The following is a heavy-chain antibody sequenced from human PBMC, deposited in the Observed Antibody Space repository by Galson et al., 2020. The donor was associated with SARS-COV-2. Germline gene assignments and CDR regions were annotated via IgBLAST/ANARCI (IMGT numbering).Heavy chain of an antibody. D-gene: IGHD3-3*01. CDR1: RFIFNNYA. V-gene: IGHV1-69*13. Sequence: SSVTVSFVAPRFIFNNYAISWVRQSPGQGLEWMGGIIPIFGTANYAQKFQVRFTITADESTSTAYMELSRLRSEDTAVYYCARLPGLEVRARVDVWGQGTTVTVSS. J-gene: IGHJ6*02. CDR2: IIPIFGTA. CDR3: ARLPGLEVRARVDV.